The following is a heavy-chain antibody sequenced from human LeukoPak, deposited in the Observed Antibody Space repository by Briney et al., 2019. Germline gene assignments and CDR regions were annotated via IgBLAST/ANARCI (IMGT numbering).Heavy chain of an antibody. D-gene: IGHD5-18*01. CDR2: ISSSSSYI. CDR3: ARERVGYSYGATCFDY. Sequence: GGSLRLSCAASGFTFSSYSMNWVRQAPGKGLEWVSSISSSSSYIYYADSVKGRFTISRDNARNSLYLQMNSLRAEDTAVYYCARERVGYSYGATCFDYWGQGTLVTVSS. CDR1: GFTFSSYS. J-gene: IGHJ4*02. V-gene: IGHV3-21*01.